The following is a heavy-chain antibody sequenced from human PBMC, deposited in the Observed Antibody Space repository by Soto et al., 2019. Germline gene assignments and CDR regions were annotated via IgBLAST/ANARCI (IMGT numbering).Heavy chain of an antibody. CDR3: ASPIVVLEVMDSDYYYYGMDV. D-gene: IGHD2-2*01. V-gene: IGHV3-23*01. CDR2: ISGSGDRT. J-gene: IGHJ6*02. CDR1: GFRFSTYA. Sequence: EVQLLESGGGLVQPGGSMRLSCAASGFRFSTYAQNLVRQAPGKGLEWVSVISGSGDRTYYADSVKGRFTISRDNSKNTLYLQMNSLRAEDTAVYYCASPIVVLEVMDSDYYYYGMDVWGQGTAVTVSS.